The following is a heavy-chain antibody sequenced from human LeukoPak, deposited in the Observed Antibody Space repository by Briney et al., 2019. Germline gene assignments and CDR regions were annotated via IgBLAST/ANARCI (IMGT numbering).Heavy chain of an antibody. J-gene: IGHJ5*02. D-gene: IGHD3-9*01. CDR1: GFTFNSYA. V-gene: IGHV3-23*01. CDR3: ARDYTGYFP. CDR2: ISGSGGST. Sequence: PGGSLRLSCAASGFTFNSYAMSWVRQAPGKGLEWVSAISGSGGSTYNADSVKGRFTISRDDSKNTLYLQMNSLRAEDTAVYYCARDYTGYFPWGQGTLVIVSS.